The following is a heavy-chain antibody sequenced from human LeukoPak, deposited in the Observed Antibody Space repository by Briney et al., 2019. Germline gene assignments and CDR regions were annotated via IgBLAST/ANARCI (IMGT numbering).Heavy chain of an antibody. CDR2: INSDGSST. D-gene: IGHD1-26*01. J-gene: IGHJ4*02. Sequence: PGGSLRLSCAASGFTFSTYWMHWVRQAPGKGLVWVSRINSDGSSTSYADSVKGRFSISRDNAKNTLYLQMNSLRAEDTAVYYCARDEPSGSYYPSDCWGQGTLVTVSS. CDR1: GFTFSTYW. V-gene: IGHV3-74*01. CDR3: ARDEPSGSYYPSDC.